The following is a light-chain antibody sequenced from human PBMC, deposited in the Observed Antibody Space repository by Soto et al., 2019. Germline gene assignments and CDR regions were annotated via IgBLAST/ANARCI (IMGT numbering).Light chain of an antibody. J-gene: IGKJ1*01. V-gene: IGKV3-20*01. CDR1: QSLSSN. Sequence: EIVMTQSPATLSVSPGERATLSCRASQSLSSNLAWYQQKPGQPPRLLIYGASSRATGIPDRFSGSGSGTDFTLTISRLEPEDFAVYYCQQYGSSRTFGQGTKVDIK. CDR2: GAS. CDR3: QQYGSSRT.